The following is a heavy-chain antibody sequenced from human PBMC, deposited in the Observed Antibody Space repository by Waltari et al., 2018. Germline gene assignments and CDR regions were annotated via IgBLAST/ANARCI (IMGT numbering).Heavy chain of an antibody. CDR2: INPNSGGT. Sequence: VQLVQSGAEVKKPGESLKISCKGSGYNFPGSYMHWVRPAPGHGLEWMGRINPNSGGTNYAQKFQGRVTMTRDTSISTAYMELSRLRSDDTAVYYCARERGIVGATTPTNDAFDIWGQGTMVTVSS. CDR3: ARERGIVGATTPTNDAFDI. CDR1: GYNFPGSY. D-gene: IGHD1-26*01. J-gene: IGHJ3*02. V-gene: IGHV1-2*06.